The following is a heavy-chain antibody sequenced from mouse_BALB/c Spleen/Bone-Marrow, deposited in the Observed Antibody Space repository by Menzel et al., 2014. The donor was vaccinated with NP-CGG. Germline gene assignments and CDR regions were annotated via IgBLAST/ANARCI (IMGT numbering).Heavy chain of an antibody. CDR1: GFTSSSYT. CDR2: ISDGGGRA. CDR3: ARQLDSSGYVLDY. J-gene: IGHJ2*01. D-gene: IGHD3-2*01. Sequence: EVQLVESGGGLVQPGGSLKLSCAASGFTSSSYTMSWIRQTPEKRLEWVSYISDGGGRAYYPDTVKGRFTISRDNAKNTLYLQMISLKSEDTAMYYCARQLDSSGYVLDYWGQGTTLTVSS. V-gene: IGHV5-12-2*01.